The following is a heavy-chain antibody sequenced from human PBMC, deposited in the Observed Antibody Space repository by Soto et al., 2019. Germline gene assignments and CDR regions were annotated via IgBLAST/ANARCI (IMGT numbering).Heavy chain of an antibody. J-gene: IGHJ6*02. CDR1: GGTFSSYA. CDR2: IIPIFGTA. CDR3: ARAEGIAARPVRYYYSGMDV. V-gene: IGHV1-69*05. D-gene: IGHD6-6*01. Sequence: QVQLVQSGAEVKKPGSSVKVSCKASGGTFSSYAISWVRQAPGQGLEWMGGIIPIFGTANYAQKFQGRVTITPDASTSTAYMELSRLRSEDTAVYYCARAEGIAARPVRYYYSGMDVWGQGTTVTVSS.